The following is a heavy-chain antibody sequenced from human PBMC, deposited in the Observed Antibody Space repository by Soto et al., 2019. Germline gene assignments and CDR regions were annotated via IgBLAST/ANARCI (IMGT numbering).Heavy chain of an antibody. D-gene: IGHD4-17*01. V-gene: IGHV1-46*03. Sequence: ASVKVSCKASGYTFINNYMHWVRQAPGQGLEWMGVINPSGGSTTYAQKFQGRVTMTRDTSTSTVYMELSSLRFEDTAVYYCATSADYDANSLDYWRQGTLVHVS. CDR2: INPSGGST. CDR3: ATSADYDANSLDY. J-gene: IGHJ4*02. CDR1: GYTFINNY.